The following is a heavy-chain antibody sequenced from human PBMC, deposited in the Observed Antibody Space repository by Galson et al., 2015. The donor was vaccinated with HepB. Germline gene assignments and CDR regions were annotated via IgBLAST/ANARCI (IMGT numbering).Heavy chain of an antibody. Sequence: SLRLSCAASGFTFSSYSMNWVRQAPGKGLEWVSSISSSSSYIYYADSVKGRFTISRDNAKNSLYLQMNSLRAEDTAVYYCARAPYSSGWTDPFFDYWGQGTLVTVSS. CDR2: ISSSSSYI. J-gene: IGHJ4*02. D-gene: IGHD6-19*01. CDR1: GFTFSSYS. CDR3: ARAPYSSGWTDPFFDY. V-gene: IGHV3-21*01.